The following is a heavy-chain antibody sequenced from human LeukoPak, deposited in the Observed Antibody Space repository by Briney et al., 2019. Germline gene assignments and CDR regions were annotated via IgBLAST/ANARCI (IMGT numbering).Heavy chain of an antibody. CDR1: GGSVSNTGSY. D-gene: IGHD3-10*01. Sequence: PSETLSLTCNVSGGSVSNTGSYWGWIRQPPGKGLEWIGSIYYSGRTYHNPSLKSRVTISVDTPKSHFSLKVNSVTAADTGVYYCARLKGSVDYMDVWGKGVTVIVSS. V-gene: IGHV4-39*02. CDR3: ARLKGSVDYMDV. J-gene: IGHJ6*03. CDR2: IYYSGRT.